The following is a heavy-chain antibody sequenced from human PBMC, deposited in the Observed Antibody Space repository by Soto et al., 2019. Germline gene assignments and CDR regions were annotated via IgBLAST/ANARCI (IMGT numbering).Heavy chain of an antibody. CDR3: AHRVLRTVFGLVTTTAIYFDF. V-gene: IGHV2-5*02. D-gene: IGHD3-3*01. Sequence: QITLNESGPTQVKPRQTLTLTCTFSGFSLTTSGVGVGWIRQSPGKAPEWLAHIYGADDKRYSPSLKSRLTITKAASKNQVVLTMADFVPADTATYYCAHRVLRTVFGLVTTTAIYFDFWGQGTPVAVSS. CDR1: GFSLTTSGVG. CDR2: IYGADDK. J-gene: IGHJ4*02.